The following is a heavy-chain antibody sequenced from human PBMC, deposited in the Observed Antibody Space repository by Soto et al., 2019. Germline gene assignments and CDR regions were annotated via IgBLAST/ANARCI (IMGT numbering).Heavy chain of an antibody. CDR1: GFTVSSNY. J-gene: IGHJ2*01. V-gene: IGHV3-66*01. CDR2: IYSGGST. Sequence: PGGSLRLSCSASGFTVSSNYMSWVRQAPGKGLEWVSVIYSGGSTYYADSVKGRFTISRDNSRNTLYLQMNSLRAEDTVVYYCARSSSPSLYFDLWGRGTLVTVSS. CDR3: ARSSSPSLYFDL. D-gene: IGHD6-6*01.